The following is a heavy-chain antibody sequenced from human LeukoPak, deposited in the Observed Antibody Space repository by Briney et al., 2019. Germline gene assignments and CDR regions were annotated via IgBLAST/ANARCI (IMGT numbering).Heavy chain of an antibody. Sequence: NPGGSLRLSCAASGFTFSSYSMNWVRQAPGKGLEWVSSISSSSSYIYYADSVKGRFTISRDNAKNSLYLQMNSLRAEDTAVYYCARDGQILYPRRGSIDYWGQGTLVTVSS. CDR1: GFTFSSYS. D-gene: IGHD2/OR15-2a*01. V-gene: IGHV3-21*01. J-gene: IGHJ4*02. CDR3: ARDGQILYPRRGSIDY. CDR2: ISSSSSYI.